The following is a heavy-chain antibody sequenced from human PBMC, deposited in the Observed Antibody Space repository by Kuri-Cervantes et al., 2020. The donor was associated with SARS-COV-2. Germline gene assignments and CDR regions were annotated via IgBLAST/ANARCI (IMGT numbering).Heavy chain of an antibody. Sequence: SETLSLTCAVYGGSLTGSFWSWIRRPPGKGLEWIGEINHSGSTNYNPSLKSRVTISVDTSKNQFSLKLSSVTAADTAVYYCARDAAYCSGGSCYSVGLDYWGQGTLVTVSS. V-gene: IGHV4-34*01. J-gene: IGHJ4*02. CDR3: ARDAAYCSGGSCYSVGLDY. CDR2: INHSGST. CDR1: GGSLTGSF. D-gene: IGHD2-15*01.